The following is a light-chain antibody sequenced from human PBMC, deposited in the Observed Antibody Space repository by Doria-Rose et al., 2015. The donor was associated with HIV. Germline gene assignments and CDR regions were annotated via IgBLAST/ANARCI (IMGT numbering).Light chain of an antibody. V-gene: IGKV1-5*03. CDR2: QAS. CDR3: QHFDKYFSWT. CDR1: QSISNW. J-gene: IGKJ1*01. Sequence: DIRVTQSPSTLSASVGDRVTITCRASQSISNWLAWYQQKPVQAPKLLIYQASTLQSGVPSRFRGSGSGTEFTLTINSLQPDDFATYYCQHFDKYFSWTFGHGTKVDIK.